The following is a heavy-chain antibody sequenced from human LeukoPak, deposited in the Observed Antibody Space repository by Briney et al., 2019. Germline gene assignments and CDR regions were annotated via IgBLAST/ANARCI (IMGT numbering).Heavy chain of an antibody. CDR2: ISGGGDST. D-gene: IGHD3-3*01. J-gene: IGHJ4*02. CDR3: AKGGVNFWSGYCFDS. Sequence: GGSLRLSCVASGFTFSTYAMSWVRQAPGKGLEWVSAISGGGDSTYSAGSVQGRFTISRDNSENTLYLQMNSLRAEDTAVYYCAKGGVNFWSGYCFDSWGQGTLVTVSS. V-gene: IGHV3-23*01. CDR1: GFTFSTYA.